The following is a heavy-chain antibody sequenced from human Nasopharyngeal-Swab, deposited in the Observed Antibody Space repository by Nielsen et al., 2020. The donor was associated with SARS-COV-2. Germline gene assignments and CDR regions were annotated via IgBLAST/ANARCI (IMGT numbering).Heavy chain of an antibody. CDR3: ARSYGDYYFDY. J-gene: IGHJ4*02. CDR1: GFTVSNYY. D-gene: IGHD4-17*01. Sequence: GESLKISCAASGFTVSNYYMSWVRQAPGKGLEWVSVIYSGGSTYYADSVKGRFTISRDNSKNTLYLQMNSLRAEDTAVYYCARSYGDYYFDYWGQGTLVTVSS. CDR2: IYSGGST. V-gene: IGHV3-53*01.